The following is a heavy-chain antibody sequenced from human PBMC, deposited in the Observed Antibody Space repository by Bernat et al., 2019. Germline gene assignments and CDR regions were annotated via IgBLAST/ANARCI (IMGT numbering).Heavy chain of an antibody. J-gene: IGHJ4*02. CDR2: ISYDGSNK. Sequence: QVQLVESGGGVVQPGGSLRLSCEASGFTFSSYGMHWVRQAPGKGLEWVAIISYDGSNKYYADSVKGRFTISRDNSKNTPLYLQINSLRAEDTAVYYCAREDSSSWSLDSWGQGTLVTVSS. D-gene: IGHD6-13*01. CDR1: GFTFSSYG. V-gene: IGHV3-30*03. CDR3: AREDSSSWSLDS.